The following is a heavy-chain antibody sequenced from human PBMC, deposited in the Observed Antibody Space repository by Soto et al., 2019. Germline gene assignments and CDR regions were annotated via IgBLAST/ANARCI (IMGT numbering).Heavy chain of an antibody. CDR1: GGSISSYY. V-gene: IGHV4-59*01. J-gene: IGHJ5*02. CDR2: IYYSGST. Sequence: SETLSLTCTVSGGSISSYYWSWIRQPPGKGLEWIGYIYYSGSTNYNPSLKSRVTISVDTSKNQFSLKLSSVTAADTAVYYCARGLGYCSSTSCYAPWGQGTLVTVSS. CDR3: ARGLGYCSSTSCYAP. D-gene: IGHD2-2*01.